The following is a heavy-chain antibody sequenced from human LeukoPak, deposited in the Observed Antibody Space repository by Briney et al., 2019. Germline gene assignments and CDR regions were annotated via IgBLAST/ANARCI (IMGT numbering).Heavy chain of an antibody. Sequence: GGSLRLSCAASGFTFSSYTMNWVRQAPGKGLEWVSSISSSSGNIYYADSVKGRFTISRDNAKNSLDLQMNSLRGEDTGVYYCTSQGGFDNWGQGTLVTVSS. CDR2: ISSSSGNI. D-gene: IGHD2-15*01. CDR1: GFTFSSYT. J-gene: IGHJ4*02. V-gene: IGHV3-21*01. CDR3: TSQGGFDN.